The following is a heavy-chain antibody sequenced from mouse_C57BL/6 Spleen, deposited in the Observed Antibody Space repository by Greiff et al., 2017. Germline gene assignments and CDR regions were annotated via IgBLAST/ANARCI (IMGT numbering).Heavy chain of an antibody. CDR3: AIIYYDYDGGAFAY. J-gene: IGHJ3*01. Sequence: EVKLVESGPGLVKPSQSLSLTCSVTGYSITSGYYWNWIRQFPGNKLEWMGYISYDGSNNYNPSLKNRISITRDTSKNQFFLKLNSVTTEDTATYYCAIIYYDYDGGAFAYWGQGTLVTVSA. CDR1: GYSITSGYY. V-gene: IGHV3-6*01. CDR2: ISYDGSN. D-gene: IGHD2-4*01.